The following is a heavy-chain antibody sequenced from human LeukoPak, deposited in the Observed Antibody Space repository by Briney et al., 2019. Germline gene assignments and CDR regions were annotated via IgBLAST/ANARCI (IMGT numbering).Heavy chain of an antibody. D-gene: IGHD6-13*01. V-gene: IGHV1-46*01. J-gene: IGHJ5*02. CDR2: INPSDGST. Sequence: ASVKVSCKASGYTFTSYYIHLVRQAPGQGFEWMAIINPSDGSTTNSQKFQGRVTMTRDTSTSTVYMELSGLRSDDTAVYYCAREVYSSSWYEFDPWGQGTLVTVSS. CDR3: AREVYSSSWYEFDP. CDR1: GYTFTSYY.